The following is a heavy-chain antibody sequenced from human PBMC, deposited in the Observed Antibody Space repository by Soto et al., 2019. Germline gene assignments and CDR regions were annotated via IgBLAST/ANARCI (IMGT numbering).Heavy chain of an antibody. V-gene: IGHV3-21*01. Sequence: GGSLRLSCAASGFTFSSYSMNWVRRAPGKGLEWVSSISSSSSYIYYADSVKGRFTISRDNAKNSLYLQMNSLRAEDTAVYYCARDRRGDYGLFDYWGQGTLVTVSS. CDR2: ISSSSSYI. CDR1: GFTFSSYS. J-gene: IGHJ4*02. D-gene: IGHD4-17*01. CDR3: ARDRRGDYGLFDY.